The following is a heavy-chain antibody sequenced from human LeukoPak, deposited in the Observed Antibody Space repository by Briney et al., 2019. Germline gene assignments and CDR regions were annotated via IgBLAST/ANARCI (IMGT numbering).Heavy chain of an antibody. D-gene: IGHD2/OR15-2a*01. Sequence: SETLSLTCTVSGDSISSYYWSWIRQPPGKGLEWICYIYYIGSTNFNPSLKSRVTISLNTSKNQFSLKLTSVTAADTAVYYCARFARDFYDYWGQGNLVTVSS. V-gene: IGHV4-59*08. CDR3: ARFARDFYDY. CDR2: IYYIGST. J-gene: IGHJ4*02. CDR1: GDSISSYY.